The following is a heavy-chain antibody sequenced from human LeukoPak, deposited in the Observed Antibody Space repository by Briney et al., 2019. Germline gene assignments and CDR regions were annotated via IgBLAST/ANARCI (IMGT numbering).Heavy chain of an antibody. CDR3: AKDLAGGNVPDS. D-gene: IGHD2-8*02. CDR1: GFTFRDYG. Sequence: GSLRLSCVGSGFTFRDYGMHWVRQAPGKGLEWVALMSFDESDKYFADSVKGRFTISRDNSKNTLYLHMSNLRAEDTALYYCAKDLAGGNVPDSWGQGTLVTVYS. J-gene: IGHJ4*02. CDR2: MSFDESDK. V-gene: IGHV3-30*18.